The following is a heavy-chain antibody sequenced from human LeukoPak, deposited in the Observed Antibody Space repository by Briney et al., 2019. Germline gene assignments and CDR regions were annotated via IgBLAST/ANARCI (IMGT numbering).Heavy chain of an antibody. CDR1: GFTFSSYW. Sequence: GGSLRLSCAASGFTFSSYWMSWVRQAPGKGLEWVANIKQDGSEKYYVDSVKGRFTISRDNAKNSLYLQMNSLRAEDTAVYYCARDYYDSSGEFDYWGQGTLVAVSS. CDR2: IKQDGSEK. J-gene: IGHJ4*02. D-gene: IGHD3-22*01. CDR3: ARDYYDSSGEFDY. V-gene: IGHV3-7*05.